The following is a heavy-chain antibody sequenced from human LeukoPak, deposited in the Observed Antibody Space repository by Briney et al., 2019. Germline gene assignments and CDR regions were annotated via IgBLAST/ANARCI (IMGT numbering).Heavy chain of an antibody. V-gene: IGHV4-59*01. Sequence: PGGSLSLTCTVSNGSISSYYWSWIRQPPGKGLEWIGYIYYSGSTNYNPSLKSRVTISVDTSKNQFSLKLTSVTAADTAVYYCARHLSSGWYRFDYWGQGTLVTVSS. CDR3: ARHLSSGWYRFDY. D-gene: IGHD6-19*01. CDR2: IYYSGST. CDR1: NGSISSYY. J-gene: IGHJ4*02.